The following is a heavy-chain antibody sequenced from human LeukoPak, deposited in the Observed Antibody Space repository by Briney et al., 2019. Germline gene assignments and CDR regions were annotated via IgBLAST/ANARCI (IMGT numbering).Heavy chain of an antibody. D-gene: IGHD3-10*01. CDR1: GFTFSSYG. CDR2: IRYDGSNK. Sequence: GGSLRLSCAASGFTFSSYGMHWVRQAPGKGLEWVAFIRYDGSNKYYADSVKGRFTTSRDNSKNTLYLQMNSLRAEDTAVYYCARAPSGSSPYYFDYWGQGTLVTVSS. V-gene: IGHV3-30*02. J-gene: IGHJ4*02. CDR3: ARAPSGSSPYYFDY.